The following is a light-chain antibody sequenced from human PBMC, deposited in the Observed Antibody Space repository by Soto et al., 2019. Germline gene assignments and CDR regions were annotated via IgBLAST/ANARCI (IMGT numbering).Light chain of an antibody. J-gene: IGKJ5*01. Sequence: EIVLTQSPATLSLSPGERATLSCRASQSVSSYLLWYQQKPGQTPRLRIYDASNRATGIPARFSGSGSETDFTLTISSLEPEDFAVYYCQHRMNWPLTFGQGTRLE. CDR1: QSVSSY. V-gene: IGKV3-11*01. CDR3: QHRMNWPLT. CDR2: DAS.